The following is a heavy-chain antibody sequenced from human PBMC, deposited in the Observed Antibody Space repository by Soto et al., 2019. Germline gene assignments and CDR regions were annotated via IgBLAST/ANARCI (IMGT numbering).Heavy chain of an antibody. CDR1: GFTFSMYW. V-gene: IGHV3-74*01. CDR3: TRGPRSTSTGTGAF. J-gene: IGHJ4*02. CDR2: INDDGSHT. Sequence: TGGSLRLSCAASGFTFSMYWMHWVRQVPGKGPEWVSRINDDGSHTNYADSVKGRFTISRDNAKNTLYLQMNDLRAGDTAVYYCTRGPRSTSTGTGAFWGQGTLVTVSS. D-gene: IGHD1-1*01.